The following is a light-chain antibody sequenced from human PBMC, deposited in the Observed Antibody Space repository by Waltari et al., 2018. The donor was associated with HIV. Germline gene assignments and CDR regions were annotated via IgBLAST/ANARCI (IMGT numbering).Light chain of an antibody. CDR1: RSNIGSNH. Sequence: QSVLTQPPSASGTPGQRVTISCSGSRSNIGSNHVYWYQQIPGTAPKPLIYRNNQRPEGVPDRFSGAKSGTSASLAISGLRSEYEADYYCATWEDSLSGWVFGGGTKLTVL. CDR2: RNN. CDR3: ATWEDSLSGWV. J-gene: IGLJ3*02. V-gene: IGLV1-47*01.